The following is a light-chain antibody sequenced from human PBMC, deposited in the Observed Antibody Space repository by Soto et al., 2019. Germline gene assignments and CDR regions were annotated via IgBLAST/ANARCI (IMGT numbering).Light chain of an antibody. J-gene: IGKJ2*01. CDR2: DAS. CDR1: QDINNY. Sequence: DIQMTPSPSSLSASVGDRVTITCQASQDINNYLNWYQQKPGKDPKLLIYDASNLETGVPSRFRGSGSGTDVTFIISSLQPEDIATYYCQQYDNLPMYTFGQGTKLEIK. V-gene: IGKV1-33*01. CDR3: QQYDNLPMYT.